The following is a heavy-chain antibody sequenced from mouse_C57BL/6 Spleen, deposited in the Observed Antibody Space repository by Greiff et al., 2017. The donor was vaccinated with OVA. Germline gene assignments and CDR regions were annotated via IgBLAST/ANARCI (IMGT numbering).Heavy chain of an antibody. J-gene: IGHJ3*01. CDR1: GYSITSGYY. CDR2: ISYDGSN. V-gene: IGHV3-6*01. D-gene: IGHD2-1*01. Sequence: DVKLQESGPGLVKPSQSLSLTCSVTGYSITSGYYWNWIRQFPGNKLEWMGYISYDGSNNYNPSPTNRISITRDTSKNQFFLKLNSVTTEDTATYYCARDNYGFAYWGQGTLVTVSA. CDR3: ARDNYGFAY.